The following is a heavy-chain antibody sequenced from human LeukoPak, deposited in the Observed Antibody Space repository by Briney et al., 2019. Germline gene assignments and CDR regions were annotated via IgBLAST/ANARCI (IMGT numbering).Heavy chain of an antibody. J-gene: IGHJ5*01. Sequence: SETLSLTCTVSGVSISSYYWSWIRQPPGKGLEWIGYIYYSGSTNYNPSLKSRVTISVDTSKNQFSLNLRSVTAADTAVYYCARVWGTIDSWGQGTLVTVSS. CDR3: ARVWGTIDS. CDR2: IYYSGST. CDR1: GVSISSYY. V-gene: IGHV4-59*01. D-gene: IGHD3-16*01.